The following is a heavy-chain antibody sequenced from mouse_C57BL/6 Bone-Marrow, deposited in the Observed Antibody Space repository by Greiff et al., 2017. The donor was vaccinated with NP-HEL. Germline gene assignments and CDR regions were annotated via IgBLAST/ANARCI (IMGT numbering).Heavy chain of an antibody. J-gene: IGHJ3*01. CDR1: GYTFTSYW. CDR2: IDPSDSYT. CDR3: AREDYGNPWFAY. Sequence: QVQLQQPGAELVMPGASVKLSCKASGYTFTSYWMHWVKQRPGQGLEWIGEIDPSDSYTNYNQKFKGKSTLTVDESSSTAYMQLSSLTSEDSAVYYCAREDYGNPWFAYWGQGTLVTVSA. D-gene: IGHD2-1*01. V-gene: IGHV1-69*01.